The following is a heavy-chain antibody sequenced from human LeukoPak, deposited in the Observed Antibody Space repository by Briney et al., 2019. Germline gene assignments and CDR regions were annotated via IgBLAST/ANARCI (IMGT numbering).Heavy chain of an antibody. D-gene: IGHD3-22*01. V-gene: IGHV4-34*01. J-gene: IGHJ4*02. CDR2: INHSGST. CDR1: GGSFSGYY. CDR3: ARLTSYRYYYDSSGYYGIDY. Sequence: SETLSLTCAVYGGSFSGYYWSWIRQPPGKGLEWIGEINHSGSTNYNPSLKSRVTISVDTSKNQFSLKLSSVTAADTAVYYCARLTSYRYYYDSSGYYGIDYWGQGTLVTVSS.